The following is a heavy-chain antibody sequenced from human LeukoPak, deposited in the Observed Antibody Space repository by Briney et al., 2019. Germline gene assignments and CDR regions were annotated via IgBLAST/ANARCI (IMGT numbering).Heavy chain of an antibody. J-gene: IGHJ6*04. CDR2: MNPNSGNT. CDR3: AREGEIALGSGNHKYYGMDV. CDR1: GYTFISYD. V-gene: IGHV1-8*01. D-gene: IGHD3-16*01. Sequence: GASVKVSCKASGYTFISYDINWVRQATGQGLEWMGWMNPNSGNTGYAQKFQGRVTMTRDTSTSTVYIELRSLGSEDTAVYYCAREGEIALGSGNHKYYGMDVWGKGTTVTVSP.